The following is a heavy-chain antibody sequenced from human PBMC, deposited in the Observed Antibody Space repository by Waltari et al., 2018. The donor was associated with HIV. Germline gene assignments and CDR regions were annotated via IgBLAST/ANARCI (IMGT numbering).Heavy chain of an antibody. CDR1: GFTFRANA. Sequence: EVQLVESGGGLVQPGRSLRLSCAASGFTFRANAMNWVRQAPGKGLEWISYISSSNSNIKYADSVKGRFTISRDNTKSSLDLHMNNLRDEDTAVYYCARDTLNLYFGLDVWGQGTTVTVSS. V-gene: IGHV3-48*02. CDR2: ISSSNSNI. CDR3: ARDTLNLYFGLDV. J-gene: IGHJ6*02.